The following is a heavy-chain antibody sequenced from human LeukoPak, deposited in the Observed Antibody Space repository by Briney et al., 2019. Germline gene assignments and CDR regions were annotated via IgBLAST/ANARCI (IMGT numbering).Heavy chain of an antibody. CDR1: GFTFSDYY. Sequence: PGGSLRLSCAASGFTFSDYYMSWIRQAPGKGLEWVANIKQDGSEKYYVDSVKGRFTISRDNAKNSLYLQMNSLRAEDTAVYYCAREGVVTAIVFDYWGQGTLVTVSS. D-gene: IGHD2-21*02. CDR3: AREGVVTAIVFDY. CDR2: IKQDGSEK. J-gene: IGHJ4*02. V-gene: IGHV3-7*01.